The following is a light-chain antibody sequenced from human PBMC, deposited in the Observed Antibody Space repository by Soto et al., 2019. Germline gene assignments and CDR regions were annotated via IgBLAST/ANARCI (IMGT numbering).Light chain of an antibody. CDR2: LTSDGSH. CDR1: SGHSSYA. J-gene: IGLJ1*01. CDR3: QTWGTGIQV. Sequence: QPVLTQSPSASASLGVSVKLTCTLSSGHSSYAIAWHQQQPEKGPRYLMKLTSDGSHYKGGGIPDRFSGSSSGAERYLTISSLQSEDEADYYCQTWGTGIQVFGTGTKLTVL. V-gene: IGLV4-69*01.